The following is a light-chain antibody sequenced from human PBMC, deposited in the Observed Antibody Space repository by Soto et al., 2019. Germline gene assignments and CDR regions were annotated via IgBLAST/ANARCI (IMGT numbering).Light chain of an antibody. Sequence: DIQMTQSPSTLSASVGGRVTITCRASQSVGTWVAWYQQKPGKAPKLLIYGASNLESGVPSRFSGSGSGTEFTLTISSLQPDDFATYYCQQYNSYSWTFGQGTRLEI. J-gene: IGKJ5*01. CDR1: QSVGTW. CDR2: GAS. CDR3: QQYNSYSWT. V-gene: IGKV1-5*01.